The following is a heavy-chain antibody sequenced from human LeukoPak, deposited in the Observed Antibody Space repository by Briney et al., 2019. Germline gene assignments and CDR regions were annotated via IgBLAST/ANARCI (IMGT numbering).Heavy chain of an antibody. V-gene: IGHV1-69*05. D-gene: IGHD6-6*01. CDR3: ARGWYSSSFLSAAEYFQH. J-gene: IGHJ1*01. Sequence: SVKVSFKASGGTFSSYAISWVRQAPGQGLEWMGGIIPIFGTANYAQKFQGRVTITTDESTSTAYMELSSLRSEDTAVYYCARGWYSSSFLSAAEYFQHWGQGTLVTVSS. CDR1: GGTFSSYA. CDR2: IIPIFGTA.